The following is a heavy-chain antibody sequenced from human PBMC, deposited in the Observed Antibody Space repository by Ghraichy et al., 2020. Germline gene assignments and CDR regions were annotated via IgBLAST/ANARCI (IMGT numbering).Heavy chain of an antibody. CDR2: IDHGGST. J-gene: IGHJ5*02. CDR3: ARGDYYDSSSYYRRFDP. V-gene: IGHV4-34*01. CDR1: GGSFSGYY. D-gene: IGHD3-22*01. Sequence: GSLRLSCAVYGGSFSGYYWSWIRQPPGKGLEWIGEIDHGGSTNYNSSLKSRVTISVDTSRNQFSLKLSSVTAADTAVYYCARGDYYDSSSYYRRFDPWGQGTLVTVSS.